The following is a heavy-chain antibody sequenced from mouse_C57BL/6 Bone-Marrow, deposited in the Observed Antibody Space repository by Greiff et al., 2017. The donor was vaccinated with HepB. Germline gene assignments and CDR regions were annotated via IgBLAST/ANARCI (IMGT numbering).Heavy chain of an antibody. J-gene: IGHJ3*01. CDR3: ARDYGSRFAY. V-gene: IGHV1-81*01. CDR1: GYTFTSYG. Sequence: LVESGAELARPGASVKLSCKASGYTFTSYGISWVKQRTGQGLEWIGEIYPRSGNTYYNEKFKGKATLTADKSSSTAYMELRSLTSEDSAVYFCARDYGSRFAYWGQGTLVTVSA. CDR2: IYPRSGNT. D-gene: IGHD1-1*01.